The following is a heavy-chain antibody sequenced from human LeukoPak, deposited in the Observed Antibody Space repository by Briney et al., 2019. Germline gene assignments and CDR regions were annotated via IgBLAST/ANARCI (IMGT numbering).Heavy chain of an antibody. CDR1: GGSISSYY. D-gene: IGHD2-15*01. CDR2: IYYSGST. V-gene: IGHV4-59*01. Sequence: SETLSLTCTVSGGSISSYYWSWIRQPPGKGLEWIGYIYYSGSTNYNPSLKSRATISVDTSKNQFSLKLSSVTAADTAVYYCARDPFGWSYFDYWGQGTLVTVSS. J-gene: IGHJ4*02. CDR3: ARDPFGWSYFDY.